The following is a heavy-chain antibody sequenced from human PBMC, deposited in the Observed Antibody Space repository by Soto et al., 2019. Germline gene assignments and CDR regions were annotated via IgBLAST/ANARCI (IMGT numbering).Heavy chain of an antibody. CDR2: IYYSGST. J-gene: IGHJ6*02. CDR3: ARDVGEAGTSYYYYGMDV. Sequence: TSETLSLTCTVSGGSISSYYWSWIRQPPGKGLEWIGYIYYSGSTNYNPSLKSRVTISVDTSKNQFSLKLSSVTAADTAVYYCARDVGEAGTSYYYYGMDVWGQGTTVTVSS. D-gene: IGHD3-10*01. CDR1: GGSISSYY. V-gene: IGHV4-59*01.